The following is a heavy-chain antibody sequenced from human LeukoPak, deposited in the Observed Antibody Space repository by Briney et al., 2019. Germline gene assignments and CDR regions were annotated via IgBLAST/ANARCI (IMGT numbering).Heavy chain of an antibody. J-gene: IGHJ5*02. V-gene: IGHV4-34*01. D-gene: IGHD2-8*01. Sequence: PSETLFLTCAVYGGSFTGYYWSWIRQPPGKGLEWIGEGDHTGGTKYNPSLKSRVTISADSSKNQFSLKWYSVTAADTGLYYCAKNGQRGFSFDPWGQGTLVIVAS. CDR1: GGSFTGYY. CDR2: GDHTGGT. CDR3: AKNGQRGFSFDP.